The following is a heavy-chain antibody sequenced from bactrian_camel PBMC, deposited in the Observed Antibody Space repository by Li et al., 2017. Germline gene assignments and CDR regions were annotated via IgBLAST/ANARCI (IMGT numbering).Heavy chain of an antibody. CDR3: AAGTSTGFPFRESAYPY. J-gene: IGHJ4*01. Sequence: HVQLVESGGGSVQAGGSLRLSCAVSGGRYNRCMGWFRQAPGKEREAVATIEYDGRTSYLDSVKGRFTISRDNVKNILTLEMNSLKPEDTAVYYCAAGTSTGFPFRESAYPYWGQGTQVTV. D-gene: IGHD5*01. CDR2: IEYDGRT. CDR1: GGRYNRC. V-gene: IGHV3S53*01.